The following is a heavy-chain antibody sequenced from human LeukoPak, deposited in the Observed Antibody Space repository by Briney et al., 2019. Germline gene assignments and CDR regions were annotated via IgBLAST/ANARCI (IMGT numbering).Heavy chain of an antibody. D-gene: IGHD3-22*01. CDR1: GYTFTSYY. J-gene: IGHJ4*02. Sequence: ASVKVSCKASGYTFTSYYMHWVRQAPGQGLEWMGIINPSGGSTSYAQKFQGRVTMTRDTSTSTVYMELSSLRSEDTAVYYCATSGGRYYYDSSGYYPPRLDYWGQGTLVTVSS. CDR3: ATSGGRYYYDSSGYYPPRLDY. CDR2: INPSGGST. V-gene: IGHV1-46*01.